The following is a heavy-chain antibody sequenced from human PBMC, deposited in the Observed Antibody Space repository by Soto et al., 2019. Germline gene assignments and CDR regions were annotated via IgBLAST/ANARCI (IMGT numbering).Heavy chain of an antibody. J-gene: IGHJ4*02. V-gene: IGHV3-23*01. CDR1: GFTFSSYA. D-gene: IGHD3-9*01. Sequence: GGSLRLSCAASGFTFSSYAMSWVRQAPGKGLEWVSAISGSGGSTYYADSVKGRFTISRDNSKNTLYLQMNSLRAEDTAVYYCAKHDRKYYDILTGAFYWGQGTLVTVSS. CDR2: ISGSGGST. CDR3: AKHDRKYYDILTGAFY.